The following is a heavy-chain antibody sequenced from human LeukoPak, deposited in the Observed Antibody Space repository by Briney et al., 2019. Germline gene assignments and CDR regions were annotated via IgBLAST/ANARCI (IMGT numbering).Heavy chain of an antibody. Sequence: ASVKVSCKASGYTFTSYGISWVRQAPGQGLEWMGWISAYNGNTNYAQKLQGRVTMATDTSTSTAYMELRSLRSDDTAVYYCARGDMYYYVSSGYYPFDYWGQGTLVTVSS. CDR3: ARGDMYYYVSSGYYPFDY. CDR1: GYTFTSYG. CDR2: ISAYNGNT. J-gene: IGHJ4*02. V-gene: IGHV1-18*01. D-gene: IGHD3-22*01.